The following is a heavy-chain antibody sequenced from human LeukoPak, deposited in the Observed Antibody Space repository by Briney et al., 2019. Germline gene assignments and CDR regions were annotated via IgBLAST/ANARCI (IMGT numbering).Heavy chain of an antibody. CDR1: GFTFSYYW. CDR3: ARGGVGSHDY. CDR2: ISSDGSST. D-gene: IGHD3-10*01. J-gene: IGHJ4*02. Sequence: GGSLRLSCAASGFTFSYYWMHWVRQAPGKGLAWISHISSDGSSTSYADSVKGRFTISRDNTKNTLSLQMNSLRADDTAVYYCARGGVGSHDYWGQGTLVTVSS. V-gene: IGHV3-74*01.